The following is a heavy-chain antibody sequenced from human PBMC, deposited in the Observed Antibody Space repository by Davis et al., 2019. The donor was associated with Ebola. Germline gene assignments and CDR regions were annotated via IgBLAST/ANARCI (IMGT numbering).Heavy chain of an antibody. CDR3: ARDFSGWYCSSTSCYAVREARDYYYYGMDV. CDR2: ISAYNGNT. CDR1: GYTFTSYG. D-gene: IGHD2-2*01. V-gene: IGHV1-18*01. J-gene: IGHJ6*04. Sequence: AASVKVSCKASGYTFTSYGISWVRQAPGQGLEGMGWISAYNGNTNYAQKLQDRVTMTTDTSTSTAYMELRSLRSDDTAVYYCARDFSGWYCSSTSCYAVREARDYYYYGMDVWGKGTTVTVS.